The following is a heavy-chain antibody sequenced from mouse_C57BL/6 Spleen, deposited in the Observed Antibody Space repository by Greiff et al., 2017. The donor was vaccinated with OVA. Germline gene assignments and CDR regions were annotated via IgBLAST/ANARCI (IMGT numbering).Heavy chain of an antibody. CDR1: GFSLTSYA. CDR2: IWTGGGT. D-gene: IGHD1-1*01. CDR3: ARNGVTTVVATDYFDY. Sequence: QVQLQQSGPGLVAPSQSLSITCTVSGFSLTSYAISWVRQPPGKGLEWLGVIWTGGGTNYNSALKSRLSISKDNSKSQVFLKMNSLQTDDTARYYCARNGVTTVVATDYFDYWGQGTTLTVSS. V-gene: IGHV2-9-1*01. J-gene: IGHJ2*01.